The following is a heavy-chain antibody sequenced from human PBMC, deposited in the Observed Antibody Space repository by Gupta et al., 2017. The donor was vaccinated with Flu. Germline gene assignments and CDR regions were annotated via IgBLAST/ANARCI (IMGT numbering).Heavy chain of an antibody. V-gene: IGHV3-21*01. CDR2: ISSSGSYI. D-gene: IGHD4-17*01. J-gene: IGHJ3*02. Sequence: EVQLVESGGGLVKPGGSRRLSCAASGFTFSSYNMNWVRQAPGKGLEWVSSISSSGSYIYYADSGKGRFTISRDNAKNSLYLQMNSLRAEDTAVYYCARDGNYGGNSYGAFDIWAKGQWSPSLQ. CDR1: GFTFSSYN. CDR3: ARDGNYGGNSYGAFDI.